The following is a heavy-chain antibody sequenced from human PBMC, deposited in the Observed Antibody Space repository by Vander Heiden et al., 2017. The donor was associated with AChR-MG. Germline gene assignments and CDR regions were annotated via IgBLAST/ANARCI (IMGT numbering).Heavy chain of an antibody. J-gene: IGHJ6*02. D-gene: IGHD1-1*01. CDR1: GYTFTAYY. CDR3: AKSGTPFYYYAMDV. Sequence: QVQLVQSGAEAKKPGASVKVSCKASGYTFTAYYMHWVRQAPGQGLEWMGRINPNSGDTNYAPKFQGRVTMTRDTSINTAYMELSRLRSDDTVVYYCAKSGTPFYYYAMDVWGQGTTVTVSS. V-gene: IGHV1-2*05. CDR2: INPNSGDT.